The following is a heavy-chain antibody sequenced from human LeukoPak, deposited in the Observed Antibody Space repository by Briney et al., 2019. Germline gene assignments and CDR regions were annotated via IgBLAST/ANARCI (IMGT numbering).Heavy chain of an antibody. CDR2: IYYSGGT. CDR3: AGETPGAGHFDY. Sequence: SETLSLTCAVYGGSFSGYYWSWIRQPPGKGLEWIGYIYYSGGTHYNPSLKSRVTMLVDTSKNQFSLKLTAVTAADTAVYYCAGETPGAGHFDYWGQGSLVTVSS. CDR1: GGSFSGYY. V-gene: IGHV4-59*01. D-gene: IGHD7-27*01. J-gene: IGHJ4*02.